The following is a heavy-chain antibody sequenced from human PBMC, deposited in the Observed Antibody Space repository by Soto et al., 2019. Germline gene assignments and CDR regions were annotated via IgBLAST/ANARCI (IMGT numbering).Heavy chain of an antibody. J-gene: IGHJ6*02. V-gene: IGHV3-11*04. Sequence: GGSLRLSCAASGFTFSDYYMSWIRQAPGKGLEWVSYISSSGSTIYYADSVKGRFTISRDNAKNSLYLQMNSLRAEDTAVYYCARGSTYYDFWSGYYTSGYYYGMDVWGQGTTVTVSS. CDR3: ARGSTYYDFWSGYYTSGYYYGMDV. D-gene: IGHD3-3*01. CDR2: ISSSGSTI. CDR1: GFTFSDYY.